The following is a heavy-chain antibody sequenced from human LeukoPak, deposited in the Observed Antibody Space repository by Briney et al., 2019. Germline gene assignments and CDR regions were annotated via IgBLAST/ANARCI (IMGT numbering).Heavy chain of an antibody. CDR1: GFTFSSHG. D-gene: IGHD6-13*01. CDR2: ISGSGGNT. J-gene: IGHJ4*02. V-gene: IGHV3-23*01. CDR3: ARDKFYSSSYFDY. Sequence: GETLRLSCAASGFTFSSHGMNWVRQAPGKGLEWVSGISGSGGNTYYADSVKGRFTISRDNSKNTLYLQMNSLRAEDTAVYYCARDKFYSSSYFDYWGQGTLVTVSS.